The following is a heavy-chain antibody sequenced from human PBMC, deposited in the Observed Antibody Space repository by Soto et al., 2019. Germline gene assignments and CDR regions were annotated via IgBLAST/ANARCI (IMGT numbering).Heavy chain of an antibody. J-gene: IGHJ6*02. CDR3: ARASHWSSGYYHYYYAMDV. CDR1: GSTFSVYS. Sequence: GGSLRLSCAASGSTFSVYSMTWVRQAPGRGLEWVANIKEDGSEKYYVDSVKGRFTISRDNAKNSLYLRMNSLRAEDTAVYYCARASHWSSGYYHYYYAMDVWGQGTTVTVSS. D-gene: IGHD3-22*01. CDR2: IKEDGSEK. V-gene: IGHV3-7*01.